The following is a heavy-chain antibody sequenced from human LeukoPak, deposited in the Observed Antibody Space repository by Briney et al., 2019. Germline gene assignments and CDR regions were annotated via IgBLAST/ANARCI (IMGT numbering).Heavy chain of an antibody. CDR3: ARSRILRAESFFDV. CDR2: ITKTGASI. CDR1: GFTFSDYE. J-gene: IGHJ4*02. D-gene: IGHD1-26*01. Sequence: PGGSLRLSCVASGFTFSDYEMHWIRQAPGKGLEWVSYITKTGASIYYAPSVRGRFTISSDTADNSLYLRMSSLRAEDSALYFCARSRILRAESFFDVWGQGTLVTVSS. V-gene: IGHV3-48*03.